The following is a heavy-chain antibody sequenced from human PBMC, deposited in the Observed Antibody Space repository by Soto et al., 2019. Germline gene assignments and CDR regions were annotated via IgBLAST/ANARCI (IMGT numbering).Heavy chain of an antibody. CDR2: IDPRDSYT. J-gene: IGHJ5*02. Sequence: GGSLKIYCAASGYSFTTYWISWVRQMPGKGLEWMGPIDPRDSYTKYSPSFQGHVTISVDKSISTAYLQWNSLKASDTAIYYCAREKSDLELFNWLDPWGQGTLVTVSS. CDR3: AREKSDLELFNWLDP. D-gene: IGHD1-7*01. CDR1: GYSFTTYW. V-gene: IGHV5-10-1*01.